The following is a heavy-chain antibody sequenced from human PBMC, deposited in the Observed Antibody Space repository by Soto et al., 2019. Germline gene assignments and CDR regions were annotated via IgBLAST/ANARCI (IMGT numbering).Heavy chain of an antibody. D-gene: IGHD2-2*01. CDR3: VRKYPGTRPFDY. J-gene: IGHJ4*01. CDR2: IGTDGNT. Sequence: VGSLRLSCAASGFTFNSYAMNWVRQAPGKGLAWVSAIGTDGNTYYANSVKGRFTISRDNSRTTLYLQMNSLRVEDTALYYCVRKYPGTRPFDYWGQGTLVTVSS. CDR1: GFTFNSYA. V-gene: IGHV3-23*01.